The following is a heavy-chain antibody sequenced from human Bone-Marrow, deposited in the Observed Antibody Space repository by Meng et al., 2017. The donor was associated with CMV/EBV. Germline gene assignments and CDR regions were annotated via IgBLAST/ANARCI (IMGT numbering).Heavy chain of an antibody. D-gene: IGHD1-26*01. CDR1: GFTFDDYG. V-gene: IGHV3-20*04. J-gene: IGHJ4*02. CDR3: ARDSPRELTFDY. CDR2: INWNGGST. Sequence: GESLKISCAASGFTFDDYGMSWVRQAPGKGLEWVSGINWNGGSTGYADSVKGRFTISRDNAKNSLYLQMNSLRAEDTALYYCARDSPRELTFDYWGQGHRVTGCS.